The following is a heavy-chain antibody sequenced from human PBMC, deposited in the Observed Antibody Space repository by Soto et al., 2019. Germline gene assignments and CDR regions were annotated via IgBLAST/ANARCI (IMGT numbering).Heavy chain of an antibody. CDR3: ARGGSLFGYFDL. Sequence: QVQLVQSGAEVKKPGASVKVSCKASGYTFTNYAMHWVRQAPGQRLEWMGWINAGNGNTKYSQKFQGRVTITRDTSVSKAYIEICSLRSDDTDVYYCARGGSLFGYFDLWGRGTPVTVSS. CDR2: INAGNGNT. CDR1: GYTFTNYA. J-gene: IGHJ2*01. D-gene: IGHD1-26*01. V-gene: IGHV1-3*01.